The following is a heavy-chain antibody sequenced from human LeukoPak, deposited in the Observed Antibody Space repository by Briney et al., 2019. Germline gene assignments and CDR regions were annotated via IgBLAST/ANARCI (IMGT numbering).Heavy chain of an antibody. D-gene: IGHD6-13*01. Sequence: SETLSLTCTVSGGSISSSSYYWGWIRQPPGKGLEWIGYIYYSGSTNYNPSLKSRVTISVDTSKNQFSLKLSSVTAADTAVYYCARVSGIARSNYFDYWGQGTLVTVSS. J-gene: IGHJ4*02. CDR2: IYYSGST. CDR3: ARVSGIARSNYFDY. CDR1: GGSISSSSYY. V-gene: IGHV4-61*05.